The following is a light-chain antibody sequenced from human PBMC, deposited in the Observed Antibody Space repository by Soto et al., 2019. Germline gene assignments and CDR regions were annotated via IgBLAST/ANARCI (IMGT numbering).Light chain of an antibody. CDR3: SSYVSSSIVV. Sequence: QSAMTQPAYVSGSPGQSITISCTGTISDVGSYHYVSWYQQYPGKAPQLIIYGVTIRPSGISSRFSGSKSGNTASLTISGLQAEDEADYYCSSYVSSSIVVFGGGTKLTVL. CDR1: ISDVGSYHY. J-gene: IGLJ2*01. V-gene: IGLV2-14*01. CDR2: GVT.